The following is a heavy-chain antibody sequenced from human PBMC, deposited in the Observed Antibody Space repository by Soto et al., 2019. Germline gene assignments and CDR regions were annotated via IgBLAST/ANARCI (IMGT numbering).Heavy chain of an antibody. D-gene: IGHD3-10*01. CDR1: GGSISSYY. J-gene: IGHJ5*02. V-gene: IGHV4-59*08. Sequence: PSEILSLTCTVSGGSISSYYWSWIRQPPGKGLEWIGYIYYSGSTNYNPSLKSRVTISVDTSKNQFSLKLSSVTAADTAVYYCARHKSGLLWFGELVPWFDPWGQGTLVTVSS. CDR2: IYYSGST. CDR3: ARHKSGLLWFGELVPWFDP.